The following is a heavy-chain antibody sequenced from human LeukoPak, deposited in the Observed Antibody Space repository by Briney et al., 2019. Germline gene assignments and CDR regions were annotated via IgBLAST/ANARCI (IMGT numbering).Heavy chain of an antibody. J-gene: IGHJ4*02. Sequence: PGGSLRLSCAASGFTFSSYSMNWVRQAPGKGLEGVSYISSSSSTIYYADSVKGRFTISIDNAKNSLYLQMNSLRDEDTAVYYCARGWVHGWLKFQEFDYWGQGTLVTVSS. CDR1: GFTFSSYS. CDR2: ISSSSSTI. V-gene: IGHV3-48*02. CDR3: ARGWVHGWLKFQEFDY. D-gene: IGHD5-24*01.